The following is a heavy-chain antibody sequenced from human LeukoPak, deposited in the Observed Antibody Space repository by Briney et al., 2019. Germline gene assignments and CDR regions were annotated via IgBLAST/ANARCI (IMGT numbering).Heavy chain of an antibody. CDR2: INPSGGST. Sequence: GASVKVSCKASGYTFTSYYMHWVRQAPGQGLEWMGIINPSGGSTSYAQKFQGRVTMTRDTSTSTVYMELSSLRSEDTAVYYCASVLARHQAPYCGGDCYSIAYWGQGTLVTVSS. CDR1: GYTFTSYY. V-gene: IGHV1-46*01. D-gene: IGHD2-21*02. J-gene: IGHJ4*02. CDR3: ASVLARHQAPYCGGDCYSIAY.